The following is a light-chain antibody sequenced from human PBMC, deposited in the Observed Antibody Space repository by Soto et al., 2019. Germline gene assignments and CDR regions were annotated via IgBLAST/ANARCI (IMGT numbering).Light chain of an antibody. CDR2: EVS. CDR3: SSYTSSSTLGV. V-gene: IGLV2-14*01. Sequence: QSALTQPASVSGSPGQSITISCTGTSSDVGGYNHVSWYQQHPGKAPKLMIYEVSNRPSGVSNRFSGSKSGNTASLTISGLQAEDEGDDYGSSYTSSSTLGVFGGGPKVTVL. J-gene: IGLJ3*02. CDR1: SSDVGGYNH.